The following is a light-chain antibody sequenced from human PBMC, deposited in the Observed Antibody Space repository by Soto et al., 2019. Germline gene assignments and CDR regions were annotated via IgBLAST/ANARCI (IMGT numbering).Light chain of an antibody. CDR3: QQSYSTLMFT. CDR2: AAS. Sequence: DIPMTXSSSSLSASVGYTVTITCRASPSISSYFSWYQQKTGKAPTLLIYAASSLKSGVPSRFSGSGSGTDFTLTISGLQPEDFATYYCQQSYSTLMFTFGQGTKVDIK. V-gene: IGKV1-39*01. J-gene: IGKJ2*01. CDR1: PSISSY.